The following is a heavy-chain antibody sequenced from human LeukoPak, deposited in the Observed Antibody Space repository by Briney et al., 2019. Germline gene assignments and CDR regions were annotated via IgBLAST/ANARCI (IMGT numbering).Heavy chain of an antibody. D-gene: IGHD1-14*01. J-gene: IGHJ6*02. CDR1: GYTFTSYG. CDR3: ARAPAGMDV. V-gene: IGHV1-69*04. CDR2: IIPIFDIV. Sequence: SVKVSCKASGYTFTSYGISWVRQAPGQGPEWMGRIIPIFDIVNYTQKFQGRVTITADTITNTAYMELSSLRSEDTAVYFCARAPAGMDVWGQGTTVIVSS.